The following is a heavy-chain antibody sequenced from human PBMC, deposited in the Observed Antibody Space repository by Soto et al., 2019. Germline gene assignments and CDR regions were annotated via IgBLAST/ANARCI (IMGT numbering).Heavy chain of an antibody. J-gene: IGHJ4*02. D-gene: IGHD3-22*01. Sequence: GASVKVSCKASGYTFTGYYMHWVRQAPGQGLEWMGIINPSGGSTSYAQKFQGRVTMTRDTSTSTVYMELSSLRSEDTAVYYCARDLSPYYDSSGYYTTRAFDYWGQGTLVTVSS. V-gene: IGHV1-46*01. CDR1: GYTFTGYY. CDR3: ARDLSPYYDSSGYYTTRAFDY. CDR2: INPSGGST.